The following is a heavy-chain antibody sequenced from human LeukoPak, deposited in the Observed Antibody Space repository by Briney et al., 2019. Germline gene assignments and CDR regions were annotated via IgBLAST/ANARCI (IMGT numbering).Heavy chain of an antibody. D-gene: IGHD4-23*01. V-gene: IGHV3-23*01. Sequence: GGSLRLSCAASGFTFSSYGMHWVRQAPGKGLEWASAISGSGGSTYYADSVKGRFTISRDNSKNTLYLQMNSLRAEDTAVYYCAKEVLATTVDPFEYWGQGTLVTVSS. CDR2: ISGSGGST. J-gene: IGHJ4*02. CDR3: AKEVLATTVDPFEY. CDR1: GFTFSSYG.